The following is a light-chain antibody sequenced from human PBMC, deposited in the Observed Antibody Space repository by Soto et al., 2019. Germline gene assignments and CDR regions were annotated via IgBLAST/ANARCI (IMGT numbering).Light chain of an antibody. CDR1: SSDVGAYVY. V-gene: IGLV2-11*01. Sequence: QSALTQPRSVSGSPGQSVTISCTGTSSDVGAYVYVSWYQQHPGKAPKLIIYDVSKRPSGVPDRFSGSKSGNTASLTISGLQAEDEAEYYCCSYAGSQTWVFGGGTKLTVL. J-gene: IGLJ3*02. CDR2: DVS. CDR3: CSYAGSQTWV.